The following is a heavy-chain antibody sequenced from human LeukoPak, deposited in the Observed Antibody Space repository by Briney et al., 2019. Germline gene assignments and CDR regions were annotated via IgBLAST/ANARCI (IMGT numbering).Heavy chain of an antibody. CDR3: ARDALDSSGYFFLSDY. Sequence: PGGSLRLSCAASGFTFSSYAMHWVRQAPDKGLEWVAVISYDGSNKYYADSVKGRFTISRDNSKNTLYLQMNSLRAEDTAVYYCARDALDSSGYFFLSDYWGQGTLVTVSS. CDR1: GFTFSSYA. V-gene: IGHV3-30*04. CDR2: ISYDGSNK. D-gene: IGHD3-22*01. J-gene: IGHJ4*02.